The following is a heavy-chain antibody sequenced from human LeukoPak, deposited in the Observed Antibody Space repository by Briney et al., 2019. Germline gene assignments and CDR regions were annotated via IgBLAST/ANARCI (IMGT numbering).Heavy chain of an antibody. V-gene: IGHV3-13*01. CDR2: IGTSGDT. CDR1: GFTFSDYD. CDR3: ARSASGYDA. Sequence: QPGGSLRLSCAASGFTFSDYDMHWVRQPKGKGLEWVSVIGTSGDTYYAASVKGRFTISRDNAKNTLYLQMNSLRVEDTAVYYCARSASGYDAWGQGTLVTVSS. J-gene: IGHJ5*02. D-gene: IGHD5-12*01.